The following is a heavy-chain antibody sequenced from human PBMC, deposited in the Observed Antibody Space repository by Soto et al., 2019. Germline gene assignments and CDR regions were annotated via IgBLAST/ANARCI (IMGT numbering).Heavy chain of an antibody. V-gene: IGHV3-7*01. J-gene: IGHJ5*02. Sequence: EVQLVESGGGLVQPGGSLRLSCTASGFTLSDSWMTWVRQAPGKGLEWVARIKPDESEKKYADSVKGRFSISRDNAKNSMYLQMDILRGEDTAVYYCVRGGSNYASWGQGTLVTVSS. CDR1: GFTLSDSW. D-gene: IGHD4-4*01. CDR3: VRGGSNYAS. CDR2: IKPDESEK.